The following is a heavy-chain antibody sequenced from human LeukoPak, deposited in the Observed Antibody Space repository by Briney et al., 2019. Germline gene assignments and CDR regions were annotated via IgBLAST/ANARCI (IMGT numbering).Heavy chain of an antibody. J-gene: IGHJ4*02. D-gene: IGHD1-26*01. CDR3: ARYSGSYYYFDY. CDR1: GFSLSTSGMC. Sequence: SGPALVKPTQTLTLTCTFLGFSLSTSGMCVSWIRQPPGKALEWLARIDWDDDKYYSTSLKTRLTISKDTSKNQVVLTMTNMDPVDTATYYCARYSGSYYYFDYWGQGTLVTVSS. V-gene: IGHV2-70*11. CDR2: IDWDDDK.